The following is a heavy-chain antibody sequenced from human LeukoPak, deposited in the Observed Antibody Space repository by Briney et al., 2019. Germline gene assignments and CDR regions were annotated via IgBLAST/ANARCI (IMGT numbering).Heavy chain of an antibody. CDR3: ARALDIVVVVAAF. CDR1: GYTFTGYA. V-gene: IGHV1-3*01. D-gene: IGHD2-15*01. CDR2: INAGNGNT. Sequence: ASVKVSCKASGYTFTGYAMHWVRQAPGQRLEWMGWINAGNGNTKYSQKFQGRVTITRDTSASTAYMELSSLRSEDTAVYYCARALDIVVVVAAFWGQGTLVTVSS. J-gene: IGHJ4*02.